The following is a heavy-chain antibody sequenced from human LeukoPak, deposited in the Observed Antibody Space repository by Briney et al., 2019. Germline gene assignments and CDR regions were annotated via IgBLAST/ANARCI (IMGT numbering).Heavy chain of an antibody. J-gene: IGHJ2*01. CDR2: INHSGST. Sequence: SETLSLTCAVYGGSFNGYYWSWIRQPPGKGLEWIGEINHSGSTNYNPSLKSRVTISVDTSKNQFSLKLSSVTAADTAVYYCARSPTGDDLWGRGTLVTVSS. D-gene: IGHD3-10*01. CDR3: ARSPTGDDL. V-gene: IGHV4-34*01. CDR1: GGSFNGYY.